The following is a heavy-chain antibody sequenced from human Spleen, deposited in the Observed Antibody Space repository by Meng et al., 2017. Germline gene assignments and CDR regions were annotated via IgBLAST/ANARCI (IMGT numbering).Heavy chain of an antibody. V-gene: IGHV3-11*05. Sequence: QVQLVESGGGVVKPGGSLRFSCAASGFTFSGYYMSWIRQAPGKGLEWVSSISGSSTHIYYADSVKGRFTISRDNAKNSLYLQMNSLRAEDTAVYYCADRFGGSGRGYWGQGTLVTVSS. CDR3: ADRFGGSGRGY. CDR1: GFTFSGYY. D-gene: IGHD2-15*01. J-gene: IGHJ4*02. CDR2: ISGSSTHI.